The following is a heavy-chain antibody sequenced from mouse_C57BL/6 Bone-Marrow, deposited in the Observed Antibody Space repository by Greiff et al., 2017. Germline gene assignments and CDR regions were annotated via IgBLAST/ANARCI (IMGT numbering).Heavy chain of an antibody. CDR1: GYTFTGYW. J-gene: IGHJ2*01. V-gene: IGHV1-9*01. Sequence: QVQLQQSGAELMKPGASVKLSCKATGYTFTGYWIEWVKQRPGHGLECIGEILPGSGSTNYNEKFKGKATFTADTSSNTAYMQLSSLTTEDSAIYYCARLGPMMVTTYWDGYWGQGTTLTVSS. CDR3: ARLGPMMVTTYWDGY. D-gene: IGHD2-3*01. CDR2: ILPGSGST.